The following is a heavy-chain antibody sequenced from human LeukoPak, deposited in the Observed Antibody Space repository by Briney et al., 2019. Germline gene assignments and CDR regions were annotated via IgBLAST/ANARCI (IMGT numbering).Heavy chain of an antibody. CDR2: ISYDGSNK. J-gene: IGHJ4*02. D-gene: IGHD3-3*01. CDR3: ARVRFGVVDYFDY. Sequence: GRSLRLSCAASGFTFSSYSMHWVRQAPDKGLEWVAVISYDGSNKYYADSVKGRFTISRDNSKNTLHLQMNSLTNDDTAVYYCARVRFGVVDYFDYWGQGTLVTVSS. V-gene: IGHV3-30-3*01. CDR1: GFTFSSYS.